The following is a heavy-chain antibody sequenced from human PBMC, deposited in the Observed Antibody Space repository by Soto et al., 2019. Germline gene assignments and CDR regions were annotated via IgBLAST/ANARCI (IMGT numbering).Heavy chain of an antibody. CDR1: GLTFSGSA. Sequence: EVQLVESGGGLVQPGGSLKLSCAASGLTFSGSAIHWVRQASGKGLEWVGRIRSKANSYATAYTASVKDRFTISRDDSKNTAYLQMNSLKTEDTAVYYCASLSGWSEVEDVWGQGTTVTVSS. CDR2: IRSKANSYAT. CDR3: ASLSGWSEVEDV. V-gene: IGHV3-73*01. D-gene: IGHD6-19*01. J-gene: IGHJ6*02.